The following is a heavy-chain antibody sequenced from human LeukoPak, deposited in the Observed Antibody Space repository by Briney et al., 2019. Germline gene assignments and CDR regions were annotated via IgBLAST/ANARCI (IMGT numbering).Heavy chain of an antibody. Sequence: SQTLSLTCTVSGGSISSGDYYWSWIRQPPGKGLEWIGYIYYSRSTYYNPSLKSRVTISVDKSKNQFSLKLSSVTAADTAVYYCARVWDGYNLGFDYWGQGTLVTVSS. D-gene: IGHD5-24*01. V-gene: IGHV4-30-4*08. CDR3: ARVWDGYNLGFDY. CDR1: GGSISSGDYY. CDR2: IYYSRST. J-gene: IGHJ4*02.